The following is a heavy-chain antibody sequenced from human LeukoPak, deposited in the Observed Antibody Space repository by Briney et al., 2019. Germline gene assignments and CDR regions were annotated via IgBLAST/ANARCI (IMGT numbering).Heavy chain of an antibody. J-gene: IGHJ6*03. V-gene: IGHV3-23*01. CDR1: GFTFSSFA. CDR2: INDNGAGT. Sequence: GGSLRLSCAASGFTFSSFALSWVRQAPGKGLKWVSTINDNGAGTYYADSVKGRSTISRDNSYNTVSLQMNSLRDEDTGVYYCAKGLRTGVGPYMGYHYYMDVWGKGATVTVSS. D-gene: IGHD3-16*01. CDR3: AKGLRTGVGPYMGYHYYMDV.